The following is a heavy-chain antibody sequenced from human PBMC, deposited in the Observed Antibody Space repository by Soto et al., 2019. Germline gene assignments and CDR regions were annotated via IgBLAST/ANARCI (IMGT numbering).Heavy chain of an antibody. Sequence: SETLSLTCTVSGGSLRSGGYYWSWIRQHPEKGLEWIGNIYYSGVTIYNPSLKSRLTISLDTSDTSENRFSLRLTSVTDADTAVYDCSREPTMTTPVWGLGTLVTVAS. CDR2: IYYSGVT. D-gene: IGHD4-17*01. V-gene: IGHV4-31*03. J-gene: IGHJ4*02. CDR1: GGSLRSGGYY. CDR3: SREPTMTTPV.